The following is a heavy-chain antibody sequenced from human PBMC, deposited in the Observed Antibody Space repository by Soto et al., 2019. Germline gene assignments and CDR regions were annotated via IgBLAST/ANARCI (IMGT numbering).Heavy chain of an antibody. J-gene: IGHJ5*02. V-gene: IGHV3-33*01. CDR3: ARGAWKSYLSWFGP. Sequence: QVQLVESGGGVVQPGRSLRLSCAASGFTFSSYGMHWVRQAPGKGLEWVAVIWYDGSNKYYADSVKGRFTISRDNSKNTLYLQMNSLRAEDTAVYYCARGAWKSYLSWFGPWGQGTLVTVSS. CDR1: GFTFSSYG. D-gene: IGHD1-26*01. CDR2: IWYDGSNK.